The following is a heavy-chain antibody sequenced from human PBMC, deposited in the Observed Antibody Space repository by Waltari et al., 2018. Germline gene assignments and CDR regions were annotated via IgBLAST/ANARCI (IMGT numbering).Heavy chain of an antibody. J-gene: IGHJ6*02. CDR3: ARAESGGMFDYYYGMDV. CDR1: GFKVNTHY. D-gene: IGHD2-15*01. CDR2: IYSGGIT. V-gene: IGHV3-53*01. Sequence: ELQLVESGGGLIQPGGSLRVSCAASGFKVNTHYREWVRQALGKGLEWISVIYSGGITYYADSVKGRFTISRDSYRNTLSLQMISLRAEDTAVYYCARAESGGMFDYYYGMDVWGQGTTVTVSS.